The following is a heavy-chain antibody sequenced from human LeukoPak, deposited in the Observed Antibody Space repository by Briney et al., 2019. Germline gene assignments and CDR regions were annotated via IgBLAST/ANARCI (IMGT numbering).Heavy chain of an antibody. D-gene: IGHD3-10*01. Sequence: SETLSLTCTVSGGSISSYYWSWIRQPAGKGLEWIGRIYTSGRTNYNPSLKSRVTMSVDTSKNQFSLKLSSVTAADTAVYYCARVLWFGGTYYYYYMDVWGKGTTVTISS. V-gene: IGHV4-4*07. CDR3: ARVLWFGGTYYYYYMDV. CDR2: IYTSGRT. CDR1: GGSISSYY. J-gene: IGHJ6*03.